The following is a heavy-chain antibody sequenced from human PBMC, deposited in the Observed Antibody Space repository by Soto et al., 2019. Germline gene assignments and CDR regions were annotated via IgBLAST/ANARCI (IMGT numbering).Heavy chain of an antibody. CDR1: GYTFTSYY. CDR2: VNPTGGST. J-gene: IGHJ4*02. Sequence: QVQLVPSGAEVKKPGASVRVSCKASGYTFTSYYIHWVRQAPGQGLEWMAIVNPTGGSTNYAQKLQGRVAATFDTSTSTVFMELNSLRYEDTAVNYCARHLAAGDSWGQGTLVTVSS. V-gene: IGHV1-46*03. CDR3: ARHLAAGDS. D-gene: IGHD6-25*01.